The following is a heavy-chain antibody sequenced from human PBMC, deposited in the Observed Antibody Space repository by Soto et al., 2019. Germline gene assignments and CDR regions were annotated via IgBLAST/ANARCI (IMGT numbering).Heavy chain of an antibody. V-gene: IGHV1-18*01. CDR2: ISAYNGNT. D-gene: IGHD6-19*01. J-gene: IGHJ4*02. CDR3: AREAGIAVAGSFDY. CDR1: GYTITSYG. Sequence: ASVKVSCKASGYTITSYGISWVRQAPGQGLEWMGWISAYNGNTNYAQKLQGRVTMTTDTSTSTAYMELRSLRSDDTAVYYCAREAGIAVAGSFDYWGQGTLVTVSS.